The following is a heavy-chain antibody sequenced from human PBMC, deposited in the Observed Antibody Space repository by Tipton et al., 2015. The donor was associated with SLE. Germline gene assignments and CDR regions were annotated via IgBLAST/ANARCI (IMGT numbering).Heavy chain of an antibody. J-gene: IGHJ6*02. V-gene: IGHV1-2*06. CDR2: INPNSGGT. CDR3: AIENTAMVALSYYYYGMDV. CDR1: GYTFTGYY. Sequence: PEVKKPGASVKVSCKASGYTFTGYYMHWVRQAPGQGLEWMGRINPNSGGTNYAQKFQGRVTMTRDTSISTAYMELSSLRSDDTAVYYCAIENTAMVALSYYYYGMDVWGQGTTVTVSS. D-gene: IGHD5-18*01.